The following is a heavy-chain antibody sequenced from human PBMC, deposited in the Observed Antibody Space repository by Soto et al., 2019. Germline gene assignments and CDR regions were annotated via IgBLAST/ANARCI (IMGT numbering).Heavy chain of an antibody. V-gene: IGHV4-4*02. J-gene: IGHJ4*02. Sequence: SETLSLTCSVCGASIISNDWWIWIRQTPGKGLEWIGEIFHSGRTNYSPSFKSRVTISVGTSKSQFSLEMASVTAADTAVYYCARANLRSGWTFDHWGQGSPVTVSS. CDR2: IFHSGRT. D-gene: IGHD6-19*01. CDR3: ARANLRSGWTFDH. CDR1: GASIISNDW.